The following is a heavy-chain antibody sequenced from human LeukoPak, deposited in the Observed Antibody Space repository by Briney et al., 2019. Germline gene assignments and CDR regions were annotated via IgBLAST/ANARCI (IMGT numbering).Heavy chain of an antibody. CDR1: GGSISSHY. Sequence: PSETLSLTCTVSGGSISSHYLSWIRQPPGKGVEWMGEINHSGSTNYNPSLKSRVTISVDTSKNQFSLKLSSVTAADTAVYYCAREETRADAFDIWGQGTMVTVSS. J-gene: IGHJ3*02. V-gene: IGHV4-34*01. CDR3: AREETRADAFDI. CDR2: INHSGST. D-gene: IGHD4-11*01.